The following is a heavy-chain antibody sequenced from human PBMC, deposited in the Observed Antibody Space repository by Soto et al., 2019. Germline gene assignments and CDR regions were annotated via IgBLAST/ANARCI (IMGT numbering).Heavy chain of an antibody. D-gene: IGHD3-10*01. CDR3: ARQHSVYYSMPYYYYVMAF. CDR2: IDPSDSYT. CDR1: GYSFTSYW. J-gene: IGHJ6*02. V-gene: IGHV5-10-1*01. Sequence: GEYLKISYKGSGYSFTSYWIGWVRQMPGKGLEWMGRIDPSDSYTNYSPSFQGHVTISADKSISTAYLQWSSLKASETAMYYCARQHSVYYSMPYYYYVMAFCGQGSTVTGS.